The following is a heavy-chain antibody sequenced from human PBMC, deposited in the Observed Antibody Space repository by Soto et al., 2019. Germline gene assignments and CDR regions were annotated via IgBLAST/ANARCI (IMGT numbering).Heavy chain of an antibody. CDR3: ARVYCSGGSCRTDFDY. D-gene: IGHD2-15*01. J-gene: IGHJ4*02. Sequence: QVQLQQWGAGLLKPSETLSLTCAVYGGSFSGYYWSWIRQPPGKGLEWIGEINHSGRTNYTPPLKSRVTISVDTSKNQFSLNLSSVTAADTAVYYCARVYCSGGSCRTDFDYWGQGTLVTVSS. V-gene: IGHV4-34*01. CDR1: GGSFSGYY. CDR2: INHSGRT.